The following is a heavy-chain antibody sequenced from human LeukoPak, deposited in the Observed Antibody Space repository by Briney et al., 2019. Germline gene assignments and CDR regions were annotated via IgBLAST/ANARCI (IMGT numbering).Heavy chain of an antibody. V-gene: IGHV3-21*04. D-gene: IGHD2-15*01. Sequence: GGSLRLSCAASGFTFSSYSMNWVRQAPGKGLEWVSSISSSSSYIYYADSVKGRFTISRDNSKNTLYLQMNSLRAEDTALYYCARRYCGGGTCYPIDFWGQGTLVTVSS. CDR2: ISSSSSYI. CDR1: GFTFSSYS. CDR3: ARRYCGGGTCYPIDF. J-gene: IGHJ4*02.